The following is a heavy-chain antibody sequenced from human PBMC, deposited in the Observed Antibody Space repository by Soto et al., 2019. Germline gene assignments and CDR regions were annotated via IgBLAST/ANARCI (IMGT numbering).Heavy chain of an antibody. CDR2: IKQDGSEK. V-gene: IGHV3-7*03. J-gene: IGHJ4*02. CDR3: ARDSLGYCTSTSCYWSEDY. CDR1: GFTFSTYW. Sequence: GGSLRLSCSASGFTFSTYWMSWVRQAPGKGLEWVANIKQDGSEKYYVDSVKGRFTISRDNAKNSLYLQMNSLRAEDAAVYYCARDSLGYCTSTSCYWSEDYWGQGTLVTVSS. D-gene: IGHD2-2*01.